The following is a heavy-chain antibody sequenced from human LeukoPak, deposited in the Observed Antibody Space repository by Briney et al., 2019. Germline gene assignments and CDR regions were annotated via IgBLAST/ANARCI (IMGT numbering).Heavy chain of an antibody. Sequence: GESLKISCKASGYSFTSYWIGWVRQMPGKGLEWMGIIDPSDSARYTPSFQGQVTISADKSLSTAYLQWNSLKASDSAMYYCARQTAMGRSGDYWGQGTRVTVSS. J-gene: IGHJ4*02. CDR3: ARQTAMGRSGDY. D-gene: IGHD5-18*01. V-gene: IGHV5-51*01. CDR1: GYSFTSYW. CDR2: IDPSDSA.